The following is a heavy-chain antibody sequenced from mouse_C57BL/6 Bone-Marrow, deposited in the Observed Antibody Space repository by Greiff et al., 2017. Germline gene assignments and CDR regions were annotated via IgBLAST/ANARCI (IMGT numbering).Heavy chain of an antibody. J-gene: IGHJ1*03. CDR3: ARHYYGSSSFDV. CDR2: ISSGSSTI. D-gene: IGHD1-1*01. Sequence: EVKLMESGGGLVKPGGSLKLSCAASGFTFSDYGMHWVRQAPEKGLEWVAYISSGSSTIYYADTVKGRFTISRDNAKNTLFLQMTSLRSEDTAMYYCARHYYGSSSFDVWGTGTTVTVSS. V-gene: IGHV5-17*01. CDR1: GFTFSDYG.